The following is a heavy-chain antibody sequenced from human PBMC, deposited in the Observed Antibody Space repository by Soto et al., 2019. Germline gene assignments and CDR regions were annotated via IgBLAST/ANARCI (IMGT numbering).Heavy chain of an antibody. J-gene: IGHJ4*02. Sequence: EVPLVESGGGLVKPGGPLRLSCAASGFTFSNAWMTWVRQTPGKGLEWVGRVKSNIHGGTTDYAAPVKGRFTISRDDSQNTLYLQMNFLKIEDTGVYYCTTEDWRAVDWGQGTLVTVSS. D-gene: IGHD2-21*01. CDR2: VKSNIHGGTT. CDR1: GFTFSNAW. V-gene: IGHV3-15*01. CDR3: TTEDWRAVD.